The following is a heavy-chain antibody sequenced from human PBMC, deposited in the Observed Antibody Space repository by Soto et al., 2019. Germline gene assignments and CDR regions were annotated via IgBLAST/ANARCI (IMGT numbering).Heavy chain of an antibody. CDR1: GGSISSYY. V-gene: IGHV4-59*01. D-gene: IGHD3-10*01. CDR3: ARAGPEMDY. CDR2: IFYSGST. Sequence: QVQLQESGPGLVKPSETLSLTCTVSGGSISSYYWSWIRQPPGKGLEWIGYIFYSGSTNYNPSLMSRVTISVDTSTNQSSLKLSSVTAADTAVYYCARAGPEMDYWGQGTLVTVSS. J-gene: IGHJ4*02.